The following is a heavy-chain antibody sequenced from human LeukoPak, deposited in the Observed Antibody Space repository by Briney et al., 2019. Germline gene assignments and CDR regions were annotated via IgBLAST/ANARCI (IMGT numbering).Heavy chain of an antibody. CDR3: AKDRSFGYSSGWYSV. Sequence: GGSLRLSCAASGFTFSSYAMSWARQAPGKGLEWVSAISGSGGSTYYADSVKGRFTISRDNSKNTLYLQMNSLRAEDTAVYYCAKDRSFGYSSGWYSVWGQGTLVTVSS. V-gene: IGHV3-23*01. D-gene: IGHD6-19*01. CDR1: GFTFSSYA. J-gene: IGHJ4*02. CDR2: ISGSGGST.